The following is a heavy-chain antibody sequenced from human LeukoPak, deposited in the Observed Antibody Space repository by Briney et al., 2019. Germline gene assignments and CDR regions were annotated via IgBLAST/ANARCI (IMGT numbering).Heavy chain of an antibody. Sequence: GGSLRLSCAASGFTFSSYAMHWVRQAPGKGLEWVAVISYDGSNKYYADSVKGRFTISRDNSKNTLYLQMNSLRAEDTAVCCCARDHPSSSWTFDYWGQGTLVTVSS. V-gene: IGHV3-30*04. D-gene: IGHD6-13*01. CDR2: ISYDGSNK. CDR1: GFTFSSYA. CDR3: ARDHPSSSWTFDY. J-gene: IGHJ4*02.